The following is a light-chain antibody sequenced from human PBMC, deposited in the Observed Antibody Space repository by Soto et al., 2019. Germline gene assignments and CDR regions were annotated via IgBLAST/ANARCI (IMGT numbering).Light chain of an antibody. J-gene: IGKJ1*01. CDR1: QSITTY. Sequence: DIQMTQSPSSLSASVGDGVTITCRASQSITTYLNWYQQKPGKAPKLLMYAASSLPSGVPSRFSGSGSGTEFTLTIADLQPEDIATYYCQQYNSYSWTFGQGTKVDIK. CDR3: QQYNSYSWT. CDR2: AAS. V-gene: IGKV1-39*01.